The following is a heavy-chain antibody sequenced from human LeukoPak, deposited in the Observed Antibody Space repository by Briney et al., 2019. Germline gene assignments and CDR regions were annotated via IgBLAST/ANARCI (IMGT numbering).Heavy chain of an antibody. CDR1: GFTFSSYS. CDR3: AELGVTMIGGV. CDR2: ISSSSTTI. V-gene: IGHV3-48*01. J-gene: IGHJ6*04. D-gene: IGHD3-10*02. Sequence: GGSLRLSCAASGFTFSSYSMMWVRQAPGKGLEWVSYISSSSTTIHYADSVKGRFPISRDNAKNSVYLQMNSLRAEDTAVYYCAELGVTMIGGVWGKGTTVTISS.